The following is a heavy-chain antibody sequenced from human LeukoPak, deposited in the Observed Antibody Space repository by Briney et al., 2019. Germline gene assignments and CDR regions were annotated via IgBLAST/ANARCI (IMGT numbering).Heavy chain of an antibody. J-gene: IGHJ6*03. D-gene: IGHD2-21*01. CDR1: GGSISRYY. V-gene: IGHV4-4*07. Sequence: PSETLSLTCTVSGGSISRYYWSWIRQPAGKGLEWIGRIYTSGSTNYNPSLKSRVTMSVDTSKNQFSLKLSSVTAADTAVYYCAIAYCGGDCYSPYYYYMDVWGKGTTVSVSS. CDR2: IYTSGST. CDR3: AIAYCGGDCYSPYYYYMDV.